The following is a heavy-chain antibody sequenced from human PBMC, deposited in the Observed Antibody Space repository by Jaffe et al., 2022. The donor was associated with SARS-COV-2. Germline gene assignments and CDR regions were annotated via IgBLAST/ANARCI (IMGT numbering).Heavy chain of an antibody. CDR3: ARELYYDSSGYFGY. J-gene: IGHJ4*02. Sequence: QVQLVESGGGVVQPGRSLRLSCAASGFTFSSYALHWVRQAPGKGLEWVAVISYDDDGRNKHYADSVKGRFTISRDNSKNTLYLQMNSLRAEDTAVYYCARELYYDSSGYFGYWGQGTLVTVSS. CDR2: ISYDDDGRNK. D-gene: IGHD3-22*01. CDR1: GFTFSSYA. V-gene: IGHV3-30*04.